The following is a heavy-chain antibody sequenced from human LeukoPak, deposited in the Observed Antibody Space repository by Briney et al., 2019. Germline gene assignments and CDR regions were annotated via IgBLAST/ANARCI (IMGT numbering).Heavy chain of an antibody. D-gene: IGHD3-16*01. CDR3: ARDGVPGYYYGMDV. CDR1: GFTFSSYS. J-gene: IGHJ6*02. CDR2: ISSSSSYI. V-gene: IGHV3-21*01. Sequence: GGSLRLSCAASGFTFSSYSMNWVRQAPGKGLEWVSSISSSSSYIYYADSVKGRFTISRDNAKNSLYLQMNSLRAEDTAVYYCARDGVPGYYYGMDVWGQGTTVTVSS.